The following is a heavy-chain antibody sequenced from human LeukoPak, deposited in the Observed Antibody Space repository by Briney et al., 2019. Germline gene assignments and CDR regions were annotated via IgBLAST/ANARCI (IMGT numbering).Heavy chain of an antibody. CDR3: ARGLDYYGSGSQGYYFDY. CDR2: INHSGST. V-gene: IGHV4-34*01. D-gene: IGHD3-10*01. J-gene: IGHJ4*02. CDR1: GGSFSGYY. Sequence: PSETPSLTCAVYGGSFSGYYWSWIRQPPGKGLEWIGEINHSGSTNYNPSLKSRVTISVDTSKNQFSLKLSSVTAADTAVYYCARGLDYYGSGSQGYYFDYWGQGTLVTVFS.